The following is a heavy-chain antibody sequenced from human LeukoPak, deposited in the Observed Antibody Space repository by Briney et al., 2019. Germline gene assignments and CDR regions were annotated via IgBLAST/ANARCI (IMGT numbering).Heavy chain of an antibody. CDR1: GFTFSSYS. CDR3: AREIVPAALRFDP. J-gene: IGHJ5*02. V-gene: IGHV3-21*01. Sequence: PGGSLRLSCAASGFTFSSYSMNWVRQAPGKGLEWVSSISSSSSYIYYADPVKGRFTISRDNAKNSLYLQMNSLRAEDTAVYYCAREIVPAALRFDPWGQGTLVTVSS. D-gene: IGHD2-2*01. CDR2: ISSSSSYI.